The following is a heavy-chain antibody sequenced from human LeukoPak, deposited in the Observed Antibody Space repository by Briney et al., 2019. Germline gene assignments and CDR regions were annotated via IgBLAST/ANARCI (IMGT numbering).Heavy chain of an antibody. Sequence: PSETLSLTCTVSGGSISSSSYYWGWIRQPPGKGLEWIGSIYYSGSTYYNPSLKSRVTISVDTSKNQFSLKLSSVTAADTAVYYCARLRGYDDSSGYYIGGLDYWGQGTLVTVSS. CDR2: IYYSGST. CDR1: GGSISSSSYY. CDR3: ARLRGYDDSSGYYIGGLDY. V-gene: IGHV4-39*07. J-gene: IGHJ4*02. D-gene: IGHD3-22*01.